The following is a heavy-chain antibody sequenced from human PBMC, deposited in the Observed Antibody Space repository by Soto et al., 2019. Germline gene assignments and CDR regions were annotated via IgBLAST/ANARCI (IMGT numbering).Heavy chain of an antibody. Sequence: PGGSLRLSCAASGFTFSSYSMNWVRQAPGKGLEWVSSISSSSSYIYYADSVKGRFTISRDNAKNSLYLQMNSLRAEDTAVYYCARAWGLAVARDYGMDVWGQGTTVTVSS. CDR3: ARAWGLAVARDYGMDV. CDR2: ISSSSSYI. CDR1: GFTFSSYS. J-gene: IGHJ6*02. D-gene: IGHD6-19*01. V-gene: IGHV3-21*01.